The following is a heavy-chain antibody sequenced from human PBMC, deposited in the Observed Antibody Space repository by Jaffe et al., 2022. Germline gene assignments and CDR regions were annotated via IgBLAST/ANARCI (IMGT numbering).Heavy chain of an antibody. D-gene: IGHD3-10*01. J-gene: IGHJ6*03. CDR2: IYHSGST. CDR3: ARVVTYYYGSGSYFSYYYYMDV. CDR1: GYSISSGYY. Sequence: QVQLQESGPGLVKPSETLSLTCAVSGYSISSGYYWGWIRQPPGKGLEWIGSIYHSGSTYYNPSLKSRVTISVDTSKNQFSLKLSSVTAADTAVYYCARVVTYYYGSGSYFSYYYYMDVWGKGTTVTVSS. V-gene: IGHV4-38-2*01.